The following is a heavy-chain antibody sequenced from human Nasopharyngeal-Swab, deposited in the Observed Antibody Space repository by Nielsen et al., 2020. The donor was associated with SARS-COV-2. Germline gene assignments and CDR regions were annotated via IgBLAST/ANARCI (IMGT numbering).Heavy chain of an antibody. D-gene: IGHD2-15*01. J-gene: IGHJ6*02. CDR3: ARGMVVLFYYGMDV. Sequence: SETLSLTCTVSGGSISSSSYYWGWIRQPPGKGLEWIGSIYYSGSTYYNPSLKSRVTISVDTSKNQFSLKLSSVTAADTAVYYCARGMVVLFYYGMDVWGQGTTVTVSS. CDR1: GGSISSSSYY. CDR2: IYYSGST. V-gene: IGHV4-39*07.